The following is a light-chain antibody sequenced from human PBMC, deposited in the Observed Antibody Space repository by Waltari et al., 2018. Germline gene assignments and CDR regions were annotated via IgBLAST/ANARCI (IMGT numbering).Light chain of an antibody. CDR2: GAS. V-gene: IGKV1-16*02. Sequence: DIQMTQSPSSLSASVGDRVTITCRASQGIRNSLGWFQQRPGKAPKPLIYGASNLQSGVPSKFSGSGSGTDFTLTINSLQPEDFATYYCQQYDSYPFTFGPGTKVDI. CDR3: QQYDSYPFT. J-gene: IGKJ3*01. CDR1: QGIRNS.